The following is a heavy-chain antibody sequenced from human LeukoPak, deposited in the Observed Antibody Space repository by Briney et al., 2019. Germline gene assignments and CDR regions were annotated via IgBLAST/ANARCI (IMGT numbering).Heavy chain of an antibody. CDR2: ISGSGGST. V-gene: IGHV3-23*01. J-gene: IGHJ6*02. CDR1: GFTFSTYA. Sequence: GGSLRLSCAASGFTFSTYAVSWVRQAPGKGLEWVSDISGSGGSTYYADSVKGRFTISRDNSKDTVYLQMNSLRVDDMAVYYCAKSNREQLVRSYGLDVWGQGTTVTVSS. D-gene: IGHD6-13*01. CDR3: AKSNREQLVRSYGLDV.